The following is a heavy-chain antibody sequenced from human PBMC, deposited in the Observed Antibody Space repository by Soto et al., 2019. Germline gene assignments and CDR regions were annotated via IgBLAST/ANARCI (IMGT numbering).Heavy chain of an antibody. J-gene: IGHJ4*02. D-gene: IGHD1-26*01. CDR2: IIPILGIA. CDR3: ERDQGELLPGY. CDR1: GGTFSSYT. V-gene: IGHV1-69*08. Sequence: QVQLVQSGAEVKKPGSSVKVSCKASGGTFSSYTISWVRQAPGQGLEWMGRIIPILGIANYAQKFQGRVTITADKYTSTAYRELSSLRSEDTAVYYCERDQGELLPGYWGQGTLVTVSS.